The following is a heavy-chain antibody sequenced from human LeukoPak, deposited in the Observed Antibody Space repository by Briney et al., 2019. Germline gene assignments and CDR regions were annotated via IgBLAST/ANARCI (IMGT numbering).Heavy chain of an antibody. CDR3: ARVVIAAAGREDWFDP. CDR2: MNPNSGNT. Sequence: ASVKVSCKASGYTSTSYDINWVRQATGQGLEWMGWMNPNSGNTGYAQKFQGRVTMTRNTSISTAYMELSSMRSEDTAVYYCARVVIAAAGREDWFDPWGQGTLVTVSS. CDR1: GYTSTSYD. V-gene: IGHV1-8*01. D-gene: IGHD6-13*01. J-gene: IGHJ5*02.